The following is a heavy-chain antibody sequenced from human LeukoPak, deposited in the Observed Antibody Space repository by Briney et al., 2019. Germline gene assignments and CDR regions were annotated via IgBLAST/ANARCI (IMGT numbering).Heavy chain of an antibody. CDR1: GFTFSSYS. CDR2: IISSSSYI. Sequence: GGSLRLSCAASGFTFSSYSMNWVRQAPGKGLEWVSSIISSSSYIYYADSVKGRFTISRDNAKNSLYMQMNSLRAEDTAVYYCAREERWFGNMMVVVITPLDYCGQGTLVTVSS. J-gene: IGHJ4*02. CDR3: AREERWFGNMMVVVITPLDY. D-gene: IGHD3-22*01. V-gene: IGHV3-21*01.